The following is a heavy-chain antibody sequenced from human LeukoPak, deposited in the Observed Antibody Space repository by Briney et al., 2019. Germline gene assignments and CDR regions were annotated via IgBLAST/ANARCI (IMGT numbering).Heavy chain of an antibody. D-gene: IGHD1-26*01. CDR2: ISGSGGST. CDR3: AKKDSGSYYAGYFQH. Sequence: GGSLRLSCAASGFTFSDYYMSWIRQAPGKGLEWVSAISGSGGSTYYADSVKGRFTISRDTSKNTLYLQMNSLRAEDTAVYCCAKKDSGSYYAGYFQHWGQGTLVTVSS. J-gene: IGHJ1*01. CDR1: GFTFSDYY. V-gene: IGHV3-23*01.